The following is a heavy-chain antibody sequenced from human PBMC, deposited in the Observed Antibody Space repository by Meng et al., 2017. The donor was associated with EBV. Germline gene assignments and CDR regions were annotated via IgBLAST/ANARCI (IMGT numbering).Heavy chain of an antibody. D-gene: IGHD6-13*01. Sequence: QPAQSGAEMKKPVPSVKVSCKASGGTFSIYAISWVRQAPGQGLEWMGGIIPIFGTANYAQKFQGRVTITADKSTSTAYMELSSLRSEDTAVYYCARAEIAAAGRLDYWGQGTLVTVSS. CDR3: ARAEIAAAGRLDY. CDR2: IIPIFGTA. J-gene: IGHJ4*02. CDR1: GGTFSIYA. V-gene: IGHV1-69*06.